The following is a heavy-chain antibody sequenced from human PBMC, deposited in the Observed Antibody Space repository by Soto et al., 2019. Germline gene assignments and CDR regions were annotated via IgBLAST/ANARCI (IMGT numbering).Heavy chain of an antibody. CDR2: IIPIFGTA. V-gene: IGHV1-69*13. Sequence: SVKVSCKASGGTFSSYAISWVRQAPGQGLEWMGGIIPIFGTANYAQKLQGRVTITADESTSTAYMELSSLRSEDTAVYYCARFPSIAATYYYYGMDVWGQGTTVTVSS. J-gene: IGHJ6*02. CDR1: GGTFSSYA. CDR3: ARFPSIAATYYYYGMDV. D-gene: IGHD6-6*01.